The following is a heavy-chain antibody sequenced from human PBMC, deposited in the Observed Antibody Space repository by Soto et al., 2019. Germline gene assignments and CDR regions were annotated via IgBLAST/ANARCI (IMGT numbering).Heavy chain of an antibody. CDR2: ISYDGSNK. J-gene: IGHJ4*02. Sequence: QVQLVESGGGVVQPGRSLRLSCAASGFTFSSYGMHWVRQAPGKGLEWVAVISYDGSNKYYADSVKGRFTISRDNSKNTLYLQMNSLRAEDTAVYYCAKDPRIAAAGLQNDYWGQGTLVTVSS. D-gene: IGHD6-13*01. CDR3: AKDPRIAAAGLQNDY. V-gene: IGHV3-30*18. CDR1: GFTFSSYG.